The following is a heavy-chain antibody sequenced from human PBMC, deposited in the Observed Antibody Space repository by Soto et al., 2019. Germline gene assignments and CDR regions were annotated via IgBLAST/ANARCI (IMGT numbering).Heavy chain of an antibody. Sequence: QIQLVQSGTEVREPGASVKVSCQASGYTFTSYGIIWVRQAPGQALELMGWISGYSNNKNYAQKCQARVTMTTDTSTRTAYMELRSLRSDDTAVYYCARVGAIAPAGVDYWGQGTLVTVSS. V-gene: IGHV1-18*01. D-gene: IGHD6-13*01. CDR2: ISGYSNNK. CDR1: GYTFTSYG. CDR3: ARVGAIAPAGVDY. J-gene: IGHJ4*02.